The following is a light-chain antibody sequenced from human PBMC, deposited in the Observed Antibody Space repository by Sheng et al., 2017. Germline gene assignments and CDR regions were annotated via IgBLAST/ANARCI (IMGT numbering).Light chain of an antibody. V-gene: IGKV1-12*02. Sequence: DIQMTQSPSSVSAPVGDRVTITCRASQGISTWLAWYRQRHGKAPQLLIYGASSLQSGAPSRFSGSGSGTDFTLTISNLQPEDSSTYYCQQANSFPWTFGQGTKVEIK. J-gene: IGKJ1*01. CDR3: QQANSFPWT. CDR2: GAS. CDR1: QGISTW.